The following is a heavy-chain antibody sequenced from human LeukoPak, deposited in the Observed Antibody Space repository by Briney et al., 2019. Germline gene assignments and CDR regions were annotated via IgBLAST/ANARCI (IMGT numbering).Heavy chain of an antibody. Sequence: GGSLRFSCAASGGSVSSNYMSWGRQAPGKGLEWVSVIYSGGSTYYADSVKGRFTISRDTSNNTLYLQMNISRAEAADSYYCASLVRTGYYYGYFDLWGRGTLVTVSS. CDR2: IYSGGST. V-gene: IGHV3-53*01. J-gene: IGHJ2*01. CDR1: GGSVSSNY. D-gene: IGHD3-9*01. CDR3: ASLVRTGYYYGYFDL.